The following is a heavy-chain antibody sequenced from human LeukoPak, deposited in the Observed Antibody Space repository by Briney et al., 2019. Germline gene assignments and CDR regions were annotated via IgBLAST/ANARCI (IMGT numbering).Heavy chain of an antibody. CDR1: GGSFSGYY. J-gene: IGHJ4*02. CDR2: INHSGST. D-gene: IGHD6-19*01. CDR3: ARDLAVAVTGYFDY. Sequence: PSETLSLTCAVYGGSFSGYYWSWIRQPPGKGLEWIGEINHSGSTNYNPSLKSRVTISVDTSKNQFSLKLSSVTAADTDVYYCARDLAVAVTGYFDYWGQGTLVTVSS. V-gene: IGHV4-34*01.